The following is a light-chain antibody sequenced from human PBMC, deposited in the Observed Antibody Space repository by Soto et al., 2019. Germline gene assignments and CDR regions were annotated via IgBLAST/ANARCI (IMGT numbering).Light chain of an antibody. Sequence: EIVLTQSPATLSSFPGDRVTLSCRASQAVNTRLAWYQHRPGQAPRLLIYLASNRAAGVPARFSGSGSGTDFTLTISDVEPEDFATYYCQQYNSYSWTFGQGTKVEIK. CDR2: LAS. CDR1: QAVNTR. V-gene: IGKV3D-11*01. CDR3: QQYNSYSWT. J-gene: IGKJ1*01.